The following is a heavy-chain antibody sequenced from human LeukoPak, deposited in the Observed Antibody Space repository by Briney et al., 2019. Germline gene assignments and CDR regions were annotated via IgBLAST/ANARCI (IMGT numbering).Heavy chain of an antibody. Sequence: GGSLRLSCAASGFTFSSYAMSWVRQAPGKGLEWVSAISGSGGSTYYADAVKGRFTISRDNSKNTLYLQMNSLRAEDTAVYYCAKDPWLRLLPFRYWGQGTLVTVSS. CDR3: AKDPWLRLLPFRY. V-gene: IGHV3-23*01. CDR2: ISGSGGST. D-gene: IGHD5-12*01. CDR1: GFTFSSYA. J-gene: IGHJ4*02.